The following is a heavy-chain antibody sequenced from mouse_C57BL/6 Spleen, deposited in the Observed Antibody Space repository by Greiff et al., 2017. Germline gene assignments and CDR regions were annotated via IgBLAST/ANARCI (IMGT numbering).Heavy chain of an antibody. J-gene: IGHJ2*01. CDR3: ARNWENYFDY. CDR1: GYTFTSYD. D-gene: IGHD4-1*01. V-gene: IGHV1-85*01. Sequence: QVHVKQSGPELVKPGASVKLSCKASGYTFTSYDINWVKQRPGQGLEWIGWIYPRDGSTKYNEKFKGKATLTVDTSSSTAYMELHSLTSEDSAVYFCARNWENYFDYWGQGTTLTVSS. CDR2: IYPRDGST.